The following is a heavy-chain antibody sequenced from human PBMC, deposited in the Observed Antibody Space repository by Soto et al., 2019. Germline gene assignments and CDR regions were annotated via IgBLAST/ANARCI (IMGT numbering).Heavy chain of an antibody. CDR3: ARDKTTGGNDWFDP. J-gene: IGHJ5*02. Sequence: QVQLQQWGAGLLKPSETLSLTCAVYGGSFSGYYWSWIRQPPGKGLEWIGEINHSGSTNYNPSLKSRVTISVDTSRNQFSLKLSSVTAADTAVYYCARDKTTGGNDWFDPWGQGTLVTVSS. V-gene: IGHV4-34*01. D-gene: IGHD4-17*01. CDR1: GGSFSGYY. CDR2: INHSGST.